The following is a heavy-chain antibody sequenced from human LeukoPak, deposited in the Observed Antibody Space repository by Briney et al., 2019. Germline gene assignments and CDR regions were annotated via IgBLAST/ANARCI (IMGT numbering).Heavy chain of an antibody. CDR3: ARILARGPAVTTRFDY. CDR1: GGSISSSSYY. J-gene: IGHJ4*02. Sequence: PSETLSLTCTVSGGSISSSSYYWGWIRQPPGKGLEWIGSIYYSGSTYYNPSLKSRVTISVDTSKNQFSLKLSSVTAADTAVYYCARILARGPAVTTRFDYWGQGTLVTVSS. CDR2: IYYSGST. D-gene: IGHD4-11*01. V-gene: IGHV4-39*01.